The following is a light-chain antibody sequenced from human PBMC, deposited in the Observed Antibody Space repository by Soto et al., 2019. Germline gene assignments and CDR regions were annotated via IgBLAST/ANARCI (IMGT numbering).Light chain of an antibody. V-gene: IGLV4-69*01. CDR1: SGHINYA. CDR3: QNWDTGIVL. Sequence: QPVLTQSPSASASLGASVKLTCTLSSGHINYAIAWHQQLQETGTRYLMKVISDGRHSTGDVIPDRFSGSSSGAERSLTISIHHSEDAADYYCQNWDTGIVLFGGGTKLTVL. CDR2: VISDGRH. J-gene: IGLJ2*01.